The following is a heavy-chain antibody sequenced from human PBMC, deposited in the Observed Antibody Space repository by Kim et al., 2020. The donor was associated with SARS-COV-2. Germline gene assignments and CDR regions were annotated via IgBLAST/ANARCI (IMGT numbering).Heavy chain of an antibody. Sequence: KFQGRVTMTRDTSISTAYMELRRLRSDDTAVYYCAREPIAVAGSGGFDYWGQGTLVTVSS. CDR3: AREPIAVAGSGGFDY. D-gene: IGHD6-19*01. J-gene: IGHJ4*02. V-gene: IGHV1-2*02.